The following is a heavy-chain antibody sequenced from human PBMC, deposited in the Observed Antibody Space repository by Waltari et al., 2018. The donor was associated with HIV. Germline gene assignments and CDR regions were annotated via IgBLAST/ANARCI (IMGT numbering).Heavy chain of an antibody. J-gene: IGHJ4*02. Sequence: EVQLVDSGGGVVRHGGSMGLSCVASGFNFDDYGMSWVRQAPGKGLEWVSGINWNGGSTGYADSVKGRFSISRDNAKNSLYLQMNSLRAEDTALDYCARDYGSGSYYNYWGQGTLVTVSS. CDR3: ARDYGSGSYYNY. V-gene: IGHV3-20*04. CDR2: INWNGGST. CDR1: GFNFDDYG. D-gene: IGHD3-10*01.